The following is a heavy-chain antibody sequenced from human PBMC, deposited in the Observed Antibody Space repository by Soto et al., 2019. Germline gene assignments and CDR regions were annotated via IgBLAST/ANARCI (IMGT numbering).Heavy chain of an antibody. CDR3: ARSPYCISTSCYPPASPYYYAMDV. V-gene: IGHV1-2*04. CDR1: GYTFTGYY. D-gene: IGHD2-2*01. CDR2: IKPNSGGT. Sequence: ASVKVSCKASGYTFTGYYMHWVRQAPGQGLEWMGWIKPNSGGTNYAQKFQGWVTMTRDTSISTAYMELSRLRSDDTAVYYCARSPYCISTSCYPPASPYYYAMDVWGQGTTVTVSS. J-gene: IGHJ6*02.